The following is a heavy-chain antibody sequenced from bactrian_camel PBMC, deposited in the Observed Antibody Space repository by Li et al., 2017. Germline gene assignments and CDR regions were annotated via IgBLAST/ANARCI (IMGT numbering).Heavy chain of an antibody. Sequence: QVQLVESGGGSVQAGGSLRLSCAASGFTFKNYYMNWVRQAPGKGLEWVSGIYSDGSTTHYADSVKGRFTISENNEKTMLYLQMDSLKPEDTAMYYCAADTEGYCAGGYWLEHEWDTYGQGTQVTVS. CDR1: GFTFKNYY. V-gene: IGHV3S6*01. D-gene: IGHD2*01. J-gene: IGHJ4*01. CDR2: IYSDGSTT.